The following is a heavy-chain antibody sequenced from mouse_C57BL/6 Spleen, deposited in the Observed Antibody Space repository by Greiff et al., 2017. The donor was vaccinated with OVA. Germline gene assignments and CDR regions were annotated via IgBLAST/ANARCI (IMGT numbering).Heavy chain of an antibody. V-gene: IGHV1-55*01. CDR3: ASGEDGYDYFDY. Sequence: VQLQQPGAELVKPGASVKMSCKASGYTFTSYWITWVKQRPGQGLEWIGDIYPGSGSTNYNEKFKSKATLTVDTSSSTAYMQLSSLTSEDSAVYYCASGEDGYDYFDYWGQGTTLTVSS. J-gene: IGHJ2*01. CDR1: GYTFTSYW. CDR2: IYPGSGST. D-gene: IGHD2-2*01.